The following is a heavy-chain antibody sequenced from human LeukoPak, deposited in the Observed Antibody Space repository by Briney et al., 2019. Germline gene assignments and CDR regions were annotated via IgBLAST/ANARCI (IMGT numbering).Heavy chain of an antibody. Sequence: VASVKVSCKASGYTFTSYYMHWVRQAPEQGLEWMGIINPSGGATTYAQKFQGRVTMTRDTSTSTVYMELSSLRFEDTAVYYCARDLPHPGIAVADPTYWGQGTLVTVSS. J-gene: IGHJ4*02. CDR2: INPSGGAT. CDR1: GYTFTSYY. V-gene: IGHV1-46*01. CDR3: ARDLPHPGIAVADPTY. D-gene: IGHD6-19*01.